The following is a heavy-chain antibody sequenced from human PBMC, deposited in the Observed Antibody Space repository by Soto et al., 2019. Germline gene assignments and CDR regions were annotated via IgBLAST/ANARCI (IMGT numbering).Heavy chain of an antibody. V-gene: IGHV3-11*06. J-gene: IGHJ6*01. CDR1: GFFLSNNW. D-gene: IGHD2-8*01. CDR2: ISASGDYT. CDR3: ARSSGWRQVGVYNYGLDV. Sequence: QVQLVESVGGWVKPGESLRLSCIGSGFFLSNNWMTWIRQAPGKGLEWVSYISASGDYTIYADSLKGRFTISRDNARNSLWLQINSLTSEDTAVYYCARSSGWRQVGVYNYGLDVW.